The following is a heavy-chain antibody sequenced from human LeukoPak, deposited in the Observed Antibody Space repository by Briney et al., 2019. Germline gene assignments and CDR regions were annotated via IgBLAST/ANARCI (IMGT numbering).Heavy chain of an antibody. D-gene: IGHD1-26*01. J-gene: IGHJ4*02. CDR2: IYPRDSDT. CDR3: AIRYSGSYNDY. V-gene: IGHV5-51*01. CDR1: GYRFTDYW. Sequence: GESLKISCKGSGYRFTDYWIGWVRQMPEKGLDWMGIIYPRDSDTRYSPSFQGQVTISADKSISAVYLQWSSLKASDAAMYYCAIRYSGSYNDYWGQGTLVTVSS.